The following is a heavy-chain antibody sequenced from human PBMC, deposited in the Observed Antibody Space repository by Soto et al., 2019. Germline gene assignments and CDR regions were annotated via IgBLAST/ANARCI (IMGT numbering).Heavy chain of an antibody. CDR2: IYYSGST. Sequence: SETLSLTCTVSGGSISSYYWSWIRQPPGKGLEWIGYIYYSGSTNYNPSLKSRVTISVDTSKNQFSLKLSSVTAADTAVYYCARLDGSRYDYIWGSESYYYYYMDVWGKGTTVTVSS. CDR1: GGSISSYY. D-gene: IGHD3-16*01. V-gene: IGHV4-59*08. CDR3: ARLDGSRYDYIWGSESYYYYYMDV. J-gene: IGHJ6*03.